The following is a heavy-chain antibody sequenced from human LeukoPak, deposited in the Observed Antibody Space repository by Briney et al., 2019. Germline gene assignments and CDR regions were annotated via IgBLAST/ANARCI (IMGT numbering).Heavy chain of an antibody. V-gene: IGHV1-2*02. CDR3: ARDPVRPLYQLPQLHFDY. J-gene: IGHJ4*02. CDR2: IDPNNGAT. D-gene: IGHD2-2*01. Sequence: GASVKVSCKASGYTFTGYYIHWVRQAPGQGLEWMGWIDPNNGATNYAQKFQGRVTMTRDTSITTANMELTWLRSDDTAVYYCARDPVRPLYQLPQLHFDYWGQGTLVTVSS. CDR1: GYTFTGYY.